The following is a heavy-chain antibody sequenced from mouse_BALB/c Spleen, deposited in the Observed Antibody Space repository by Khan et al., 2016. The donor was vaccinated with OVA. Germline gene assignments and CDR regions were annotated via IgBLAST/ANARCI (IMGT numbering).Heavy chain of an antibody. CDR2: IWSAGST. V-gene: IGHV2-2*02. CDR1: GFSLNNYS. J-gene: IGHJ3*01. D-gene: IGHD2-4*01. CDR3: ARRGYDYGRGALFAY. Sequence: VQLQESGPGLVQPSQSLSITCTVSGFSLNNYSVHWVRQSPGKGLEWLGVIWSAGSTDYNAGFISRLTISKDTSSSQVFFKMNSLQPNDTAIYYCARRGYDYGRGALFAYWGQGTLVTVSA.